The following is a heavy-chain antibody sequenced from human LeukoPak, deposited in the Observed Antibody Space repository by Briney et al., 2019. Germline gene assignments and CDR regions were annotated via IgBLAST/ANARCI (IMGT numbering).Heavy chain of an antibody. Sequence: PGGSLRLSCAASGFIVSSDYMTWVRQAPGKGLEWVSSISSSSSYIYYADSVKGRFTISRDNAKNSLYLQMNSLRAEDTAVYYCARAAYCSSTSCSPFDYWGQGTLVTVSS. CDR2: ISSSSSYI. J-gene: IGHJ4*02. CDR3: ARAAYCSSTSCSPFDY. V-gene: IGHV3-21*01. D-gene: IGHD2-2*01. CDR1: GFIVSSDY.